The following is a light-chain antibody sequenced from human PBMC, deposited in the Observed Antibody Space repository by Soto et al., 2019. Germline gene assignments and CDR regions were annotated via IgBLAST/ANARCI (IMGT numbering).Light chain of an antibody. Sequence: QSVLTQPPSVSGAPGQTVTISCTGSSSNIGAGYDVHWYQQLPGTAPKLIIYGNSNRPSGVPDRFSGSKSGTSASLAITGLQAEDEADDYCQCYYGSRSGRVFGGGTKLTVL. CDR1: SSNIGAGYD. J-gene: IGLJ3*02. V-gene: IGLV1-40*01. CDR3: QCYYGSRSGRV. CDR2: GNS.